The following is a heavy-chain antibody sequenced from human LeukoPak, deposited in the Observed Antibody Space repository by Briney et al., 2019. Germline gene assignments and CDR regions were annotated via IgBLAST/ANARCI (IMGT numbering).Heavy chain of an antibody. Sequence: GGSLRLSCAASGFTFSSYWMSWVRQAPGKGPEWVANIKQDGGEKYYVDSVKGRFTISRDKAKNSLYLQMNSLRAEDTAAYYCARSSKAESTRYSSGWYSGPPYYYGMDVWGQGTTVTVSS. J-gene: IGHJ6*02. V-gene: IGHV3-7*05. CDR1: GFTFSSYW. CDR2: IKQDGGEK. CDR3: ARSSKAESTRYSSGWYSGPPYYYGMDV. D-gene: IGHD6-19*01.